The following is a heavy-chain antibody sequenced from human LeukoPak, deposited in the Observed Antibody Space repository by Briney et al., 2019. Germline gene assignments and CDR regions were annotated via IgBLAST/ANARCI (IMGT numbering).Heavy chain of an antibody. J-gene: IGHJ4*02. CDR3: AREEQWLVRGFDY. D-gene: IGHD6-19*01. CDR2: ISYDGSNK. CDR1: GFTFSSYA. V-gene: IGHV3-30*04. Sequence: PGGSLRLSCAASGFTFSSYAMHWVRQAPGKGLEWVAVISYDGSNKYYADSVKGRFTISRDNSKNTLYLQMNSLRAEDTAVYYCAREEQWLVRGFDYWGQGALVTVSS.